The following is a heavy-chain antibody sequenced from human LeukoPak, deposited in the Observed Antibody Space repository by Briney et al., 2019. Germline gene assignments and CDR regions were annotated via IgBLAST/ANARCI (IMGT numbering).Heavy chain of an antibody. CDR1: GFTFSGFA. Sequence: GGSLRLSCAASGFTFSGFAMTWVRQAPGKGLEWVANIKPDGSDEYYVDSVKGRFAISRDNAKNSLYLQMNSLRAEDTAVYYCARDPYSNFFGAFDIWGQGTMVTVSS. CDR3: ARDPYSNFFGAFDI. J-gene: IGHJ3*02. CDR2: IKPDGSDE. V-gene: IGHV3-7*04. D-gene: IGHD6-13*01.